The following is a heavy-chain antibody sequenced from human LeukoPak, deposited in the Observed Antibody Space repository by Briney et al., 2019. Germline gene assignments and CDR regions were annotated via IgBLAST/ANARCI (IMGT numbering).Heavy chain of an antibody. Sequence: SETLSLTCAVYGGSFSGYYWSWIRQPPGKGLEWIGEIHHSGSTNYNPSLKSRVTISVDTYKNQFSLKLSSVTAADTAVYYCARGFRRRYCSSTSCYSWFDPWGQGTLVTVSS. CDR3: ARGFRRRYCSSTSCYSWFDP. D-gene: IGHD2-2*01. J-gene: IGHJ5*02. CDR2: IHHSGST. CDR1: GGSFSGYY. V-gene: IGHV4-34*01.